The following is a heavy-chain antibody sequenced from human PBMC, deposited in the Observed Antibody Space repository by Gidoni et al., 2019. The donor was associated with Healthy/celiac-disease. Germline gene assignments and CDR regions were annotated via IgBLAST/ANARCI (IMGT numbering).Heavy chain of an antibody. CDR3: ARDSLYSSFPYGMDV. J-gene: IGHJ6*02. D-gene: IGHD6-6*01. V-gene: IGHV3-33*01. CDR2: IWYDGSNK. CDR1: GFTFSSYG. Sequence: QVQLVESGGGVVQPGRSLRLSCAASGFTFSSYGMHWVRQAPGKGLEWVAVIWYDGSNKYYADSVKGRFTISRDNSKNTLYLQMNSLRAEDTAVYYCARDSLYSSFPYGMDVWGQGTTVTVSS.